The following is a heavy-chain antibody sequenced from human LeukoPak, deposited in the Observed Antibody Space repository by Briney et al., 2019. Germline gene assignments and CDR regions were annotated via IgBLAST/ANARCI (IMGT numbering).Heavy chain of an antibody. Sequence: ASVKVSCKASGYTFTSYYMHWVRQAPGQGLEWMGIINPSGGSTSYAQKFQGRVTMTRDTSTSTVYMELSSLRSEDTAVYYCARGANFFGVVESNWFDPWGQGTLVTVSS. V-gene: IGHV1-46*01. J-gene: IGHJ5*02. CDR3: ARGANFFGVVESNWFDP. CDR2: INPSGGST. D-gene: IGHD3-3*01. CDR1: GYTFTSYY.